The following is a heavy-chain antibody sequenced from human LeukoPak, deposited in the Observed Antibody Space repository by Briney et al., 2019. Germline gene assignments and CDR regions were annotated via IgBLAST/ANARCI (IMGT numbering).Heavy chain of an antibody. D-gene: IGHD6-19*01. CDR3: ARGWRAARIAVAGIPHDAFDI. Sequence: ASVKVSCKVSGYTFTSYYMHWVRQAPGQGLEWMGIINPSGGSTSYAQKFQGRVTMTRDTSTSTVYMELSSLRSEDTAVYYCARGWRAARIAVAGIPHDAFDIWGQGTMVTVSS. V-gene: IGHV1-46*01. CDR2: INPSGGST. CDR1: GYTFTSYY. J-gene: IGHJ3*02.